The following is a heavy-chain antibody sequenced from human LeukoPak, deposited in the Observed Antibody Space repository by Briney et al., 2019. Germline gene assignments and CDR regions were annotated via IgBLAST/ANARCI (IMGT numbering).Heavy chain of an antibody. J-gene: IGHJ4*02. CDR1: GYTLTGYY. V-gene: IGHV1-2*02. CDR3: ARPLSYAVAGRVADLDY. D-gene: IGHD6-19*01. Sequence: ASVKVSCKASGYTLTGYYMHWVRQAPGQGPEWMGWINGNSGGTNYAQKFQGRVTMTRDTSISTAYMELSRLRSDDTAVYYCARPLSYAVAGRVADLDYWGQGTLVTVSS. CDR2: INGNSGGT.